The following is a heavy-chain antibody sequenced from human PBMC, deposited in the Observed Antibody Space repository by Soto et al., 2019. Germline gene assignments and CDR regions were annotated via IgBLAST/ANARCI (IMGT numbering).Heavy chain of an antibody. CDR1: GFTFSSYW. CDR3: ARDLIVVVPAALDY. D-gene: IGHD2-2*01. V-gene: IGHV3-7*01. CDR2: IKQDGSEK. J-gene: IGHJ4*02. Sequence: EVQLVESGGGLVQPGGSLRLSCAASGFTFSSYWMSWVRQAPGKGLEWVANIKQDGSEKYYVDSVKGRFTISRDNAKNSLYLQMNSLRAEDKAVYYRARDLIVVVPAALDYWGQGTLVTVSS.